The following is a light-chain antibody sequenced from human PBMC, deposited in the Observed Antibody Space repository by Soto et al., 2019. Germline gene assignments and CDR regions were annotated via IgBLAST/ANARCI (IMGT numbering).Light chain of an antibody. CDR2: DVN. V-gene: IGLV2-11*01. CDR1: SSDVGGFNS. J-gene: IGLJ3*02. CDR3: AVWDDSLNRLV. Sequence: QSALTQPRSVSGSPGQSVTISCTGTSSDVGGFNSVSWYQQHPGKAPKLMIYDVNKRPSGVPDRFSGSKSGSTASLTISGLQAEDEADYYCAVWDDSLNRLVFGGGTKLTVL.